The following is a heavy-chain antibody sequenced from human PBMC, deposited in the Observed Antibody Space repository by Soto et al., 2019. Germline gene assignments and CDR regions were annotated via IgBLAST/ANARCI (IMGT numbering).Heavy chain of an antibody. CDR2: ISGSSSGT. V-gene: IGHV3-23*01. D-gene: IGHD6-19*01. CDR3: AKDRSENFWVYYYAMDV. J-gene: IGHJ6*02. Sequence: GGSLRLSCEASGFNFGAYAMSWVRQAPGKGLEWVSGISGSSSGTYYTDSVKGRFTISRDNSKNTVYLQMNSLRGEDTAVYYCAKDRSENFWVYYYAMDVWGQGTAVTDSS. CDR1: GFNFGAYA.